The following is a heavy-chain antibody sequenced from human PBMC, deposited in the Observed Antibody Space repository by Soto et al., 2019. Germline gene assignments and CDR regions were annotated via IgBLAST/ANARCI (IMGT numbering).Heavy chain of an antibody. J-gene: IGHJ5*02. CDR1: GYTFTGYY. V-gene: IGHV1-69*13. CDR2: TIPISGSA. Sequence: ASVKVSCKASGYTFTGYYMHWVRQAPGQGLEWMGGTIPISGSANYAQKFQGRVTITADESTSTAYMELSSLRSEDTAVYYCARRAGTGVTNWFDPWGQGTLVTVSS. CDR3: ARRAGTGVTNWFDP. D-gene: IGHD6-13*01.